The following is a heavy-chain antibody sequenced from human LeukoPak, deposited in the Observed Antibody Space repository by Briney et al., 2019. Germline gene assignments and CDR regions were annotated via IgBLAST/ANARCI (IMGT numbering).Heavy chain of an antibody. CDR3: ARTRTGGIDY. Sequence: SQTLSLTSAISGDSVSSNSAAWNWIRQSPSRGLEWLGRTYYRSKWYNDYAESVKSRISFNPDTSKNQFSLQLKSVTPEDTAVYCCARTRTGGIDYWGQGTLVTVSS. CDR1: GDSVSSNSAA. J-gene: IGHJ4*02. V-gene: IGHV6-1*01. CDR2: TYYRSKWYN. D-gene: IGHD7-27*01.